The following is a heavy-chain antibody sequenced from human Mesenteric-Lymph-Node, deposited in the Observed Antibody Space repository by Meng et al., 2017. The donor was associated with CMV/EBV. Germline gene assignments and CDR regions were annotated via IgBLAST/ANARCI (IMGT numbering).Heavy chain of an antibody. CDR1: GYTFTSYG. V-gene: IGHV1-2*02. D-gene: IGHD6-13*01. CDR3: ARGATYSSSWYARYYFDY. J-gene: IGHJ4*02. Sequence: ASVKVSCKASGYTFTSYGISWVRQAPGQGLEWMGWINPNTGGTNYAQKFEGRVTMTRDTSFTTGYMELSRLRADDTAVYYCARGATYSSSWYARYYFDYWGQGTLVTVSS. CDR2: INPNTGGT.